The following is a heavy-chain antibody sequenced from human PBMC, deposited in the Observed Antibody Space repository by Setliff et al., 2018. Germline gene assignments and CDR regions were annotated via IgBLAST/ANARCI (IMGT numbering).Heavy chain of an antibody. D-gene: IGHD5-12*01. Sequence: SGPTLVNPTQPLTLTCTFSGFSLSTSGICVSWIRQPPGKALEWLARIDWDDDKYYTPSLKTRLTISKDTSKNQVVLTMTNMDPVDTATYYCAAASNDYDYWGQGTLVTVSS. CDR2: IDWDDDK. CDR1: GFSLSTSGIC. V-gene: IGHV2-70*11. J-gene: IGHJ4*02. CDR3: AAASNDYDY.